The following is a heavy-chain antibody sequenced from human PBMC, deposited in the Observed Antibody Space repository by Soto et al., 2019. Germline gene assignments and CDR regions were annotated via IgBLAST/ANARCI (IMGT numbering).Heavy chain of an antibody. J-gene: IGHJ4*02. V-gene: IGHV3-53*01. D-gene: IGHD3-22*01. Sequence: PGGSLRLSCAASGFTVSSNYMSWVRQAPGKGLEWVSVIYSGGSTYYADSVKGRFTISRDNSKNTLYLQMNSLRAEDTAVYYCARCRPNYYDSSGLICPLEYWGQGTLVTVSS. CDR2: IYSGGST. CDR3: ARCRPNYYDSSGLICPLEY. CDR1: GFTVSSNY.